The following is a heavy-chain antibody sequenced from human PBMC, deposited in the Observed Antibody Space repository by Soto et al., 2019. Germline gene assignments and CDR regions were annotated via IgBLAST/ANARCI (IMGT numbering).Heavy chain of an antibody. CDR2: IKQDGSEK. J-gene: IGHJ6*03. V-gene: IGHV3-7*01. CDR1: GFTFSSYW. D-gene: IGHD5-12*01. Sequence: GGSLRLSCAASGFTFSSYWMSWVRQAPGKGLEWVANIKQDGSEKYYVDSVKGRFTISRDNAKNSLYLQMNSLRAEDTAVYYCARLPGYSGYDRAAYYYYMDVWGKGTTVTVSS. CDR3: ARLPGYSGYDRAAYYYYMDV.